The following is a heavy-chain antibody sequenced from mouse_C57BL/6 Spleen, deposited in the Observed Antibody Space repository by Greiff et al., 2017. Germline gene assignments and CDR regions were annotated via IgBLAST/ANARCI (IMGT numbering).Heavy chain of an antibody. CDR1: GYAFSSSW. CDR3: ARSWDGNAMDY. D-gene: IGHD4-1*01. J-gene: IGHJ4*01. CDR2: IYPGDGDT. Sequence: QVQLQQSGPELVKPGASVKISCKASGYAFSSSWMNWLKQRPGKGLEWIGRIYPGDGDTNYNGKFKGKATLTADKSSSTAYLQLSSLTSEDSAVYFCARSWDGNAMDYWGQGTSVTVSS. V-gene: IGHV1-82*01.